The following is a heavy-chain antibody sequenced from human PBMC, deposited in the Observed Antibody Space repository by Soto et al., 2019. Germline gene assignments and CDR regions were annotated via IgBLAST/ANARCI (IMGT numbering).Heavy chain of an antibody. J-gene: IGHJ5*02. CDR1: GFTFSTYG. CDR3: ARSGLALPYSASHWFDP. Sequence: PGGSLRLSCAASGFTFSTYGMNWVRQAPGKGLEWLSSISDSGHYIYYADSVKGRFTISRDNAKNSLFLQMNSLRGEGTAVYYCARSGLALPYSASHWFDPWGHGTLVTVS. CDR2: ISDSGHYI. V-gene: IGHV3-21*01. D-gene: IGHD3-22*01.